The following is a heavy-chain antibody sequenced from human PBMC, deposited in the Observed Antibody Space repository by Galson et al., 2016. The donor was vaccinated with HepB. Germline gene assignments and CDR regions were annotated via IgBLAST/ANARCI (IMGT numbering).Heavy chain of an antibody. CDR2: INAGNGNT. CDR3: ARDPGGSSTRFDS. J-gene: IGHJ4*02. CDR1: GYTFTSYA. D-gene: IGHD1-26*01. V-gene: IGHV1-3*01. Sequence: SVKVSCKASGYTFTSYAMHWVRQAPGQRLEWMGWINAGNGNTTYSQKFQGRVTITRDTSASTDYMELSSLRSEDTAVYYCARDPGGSSTRFDSWGQGTLVTVSS.